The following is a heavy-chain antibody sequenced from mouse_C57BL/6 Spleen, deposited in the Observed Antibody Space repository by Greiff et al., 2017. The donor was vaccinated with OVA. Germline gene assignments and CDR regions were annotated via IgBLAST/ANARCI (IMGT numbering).Heavy chain of an antibody. CDR3: AREDYYYGSTRGY. Sequence: ESGPGLVKPSQSLSLTCSVTGYSITSGYYWNWIRQFPGNKLEWMGYISYDGSNNYNPSLKNRISITRDTSKNQFFLKLNSVTTEDTATYYCAREDYYYGSTRGYWGQGTTLTVSS. V-gene: IGHV3-6*01. CDR2: ISYDGSN. CDR1: GYSITSGYY. D-gene: IGHD1-1*01. J-gene: IGHJ2*01.